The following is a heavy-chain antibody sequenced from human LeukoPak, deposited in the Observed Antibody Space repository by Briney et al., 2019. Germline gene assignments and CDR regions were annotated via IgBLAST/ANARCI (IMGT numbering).Heavy chain of an antibody. CDR1: GGSVSSGSYY. D-gene: IGHD3-22*01. CDR2: IYYSGST. J-gene: IGHJ4*02. Sequence: PSETLSLTCTVSGGSVSSGSYYWSWIRQPPGKGLEWIGYIYYSGSTYYNPSLKSRVTISVDTSKNQFSLKLSSVTAADTAMYYCARYWGPYDNSGAYFDYWGQGILVTVSS. V-gene: IGHV4-61*01. CDR3: ARYWGPYDNSGAYFDY.